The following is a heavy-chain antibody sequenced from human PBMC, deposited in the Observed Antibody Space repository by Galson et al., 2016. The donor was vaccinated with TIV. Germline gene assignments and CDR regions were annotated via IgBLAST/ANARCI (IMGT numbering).Heavy chain of an antibody. D-gene: IGHD3-10*01. CDR1: DDSMISPSYF. CDR3: AIPREWDWELTN. CDR2: GYYDGST. J-gene: IGHJ4*01. V-gene: IGHV4-39*07. Sequence: ETLSLTCSVSDDSMISPSYFWGWIRQPPGKGLEWIGSGYYDGSTYYNPSLESQVSISVDTYKKQLYLQVRAVTAADTAVYYCAIPREWDWELTNWGHGTLVTVSS.